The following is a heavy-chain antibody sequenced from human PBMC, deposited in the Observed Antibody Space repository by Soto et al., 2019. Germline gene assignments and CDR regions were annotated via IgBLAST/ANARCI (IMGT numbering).Heavy chain of an antibody. CDR2: IYPGDSDT. Sequence: HGESLKISCKGSGYSLTSYWSGWVRQMPGKGLEWMGIIYPGDSDTRYSPSFQGQVTISADKSISTAYLQWSSLKASDTAMYYCARHWRYSGYLDAFDIWGQGTMVTVSS. J-gene: IGHJ3*02. V-gene: IGHV5-51*01. D-gene: IGHD5-12*01. CDR1: GYSLTSYW. CDR3: ARHWRYSGYLDAFDI.